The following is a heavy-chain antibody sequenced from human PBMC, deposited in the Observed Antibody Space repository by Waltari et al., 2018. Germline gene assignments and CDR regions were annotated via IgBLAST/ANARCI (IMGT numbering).Heavy chain of an antibody. D-gene: IGHD6-13*01. CDR3: TRGGLDSSWYWRD. CDR1: GLSFSNYW. Sequence: EVQLVESGGGLAQPGGSLRLSCAASGLSFSNYWMTWVRQASGKGTEWVANIKEDGSEKYYRDSVKGRFTIYRDNAKNSLYLQMNNLRVEDTAVYYCTRGGLDSSWYWRDWGQGTLVTVSS. J-gene: IGHJ4*02. CDR2: IKEDGSEK. V-gene: IGHV3-7*01.